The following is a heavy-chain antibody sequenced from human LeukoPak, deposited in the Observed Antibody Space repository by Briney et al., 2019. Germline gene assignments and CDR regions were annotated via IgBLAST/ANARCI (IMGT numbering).Heavy chain of an antibody. CDR2: IYYSGST. J-gene: IGHJ4*02. D-gene: IGHD2-15*01. Sequence: SETLSLTCTVSGGSISSYYWSWIRQPPGKGLEWIGYIYYSGSTNYNPSLKSRVTISVDTSKNQFSLRLSSVTAADTAVYYCARAHPYCSGGSCTFDYWGQGTLVTVSS. V-gene: IGHV4-59*01. CDR1: GGSISSYY. CDR3: ARAHPYCSGGSCTFDY.